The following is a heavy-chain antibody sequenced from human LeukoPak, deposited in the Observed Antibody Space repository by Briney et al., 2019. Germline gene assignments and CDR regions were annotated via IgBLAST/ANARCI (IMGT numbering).Heavy chain of an antibody. CDR1: GGSISSGGYS. CDR2: IYHSGST. J-gene: IGHJ5*02. V-gene: IGHV4-30-2*01. D-gene: IGHD2-2*01. CDR3: ARGVVPAASNWFDP. Sequence: PSQTLSLTCAVSGGSISSGGYSWSWIRQLPGKGLEWIGYIYHSGSTYYNPSLKSRVTISVDRSKNQFSLKLSSVTAADTAVYYCARGVVPAASNWFDPWGQGTLVTVSS.